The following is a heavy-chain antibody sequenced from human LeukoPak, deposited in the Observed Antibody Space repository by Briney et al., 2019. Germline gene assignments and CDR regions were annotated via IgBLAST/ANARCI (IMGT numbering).Heavy chain of an antibody. Sequence: ASVKVSCQTSGYALTGYYIHWVRKAPGQGLEWMGWINPNRGGTTYAQKFQGRVTITRDTSTSTVYMELSRLESDDTAVYYCARRGTVPVEYLQYWGQGTLVTVSS. CDR1: GYALTGYY. V-gene: IGHV1-2*02. CDR3: ARRGTVPVEYLQY. CDR2: INPNRGGT. J-gene: IGHJ1*01. D-gene: IGHD6-19*01.